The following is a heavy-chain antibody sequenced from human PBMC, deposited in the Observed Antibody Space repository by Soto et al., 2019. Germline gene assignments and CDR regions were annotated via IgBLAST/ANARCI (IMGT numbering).Heavy chain of an antibody. Sequence: ASVKVSCKASGYTFTSYGISWVRQAPGQGLEWMGWISAYNGNTNYAQKLQGRVTMTTDTSTSTAYMELRSLRSEDTAVYYCAARYYYDSSGYPDYWGQGTLVTVSS. V-gene: IGHV1-18*01. D-gene: IGHD3-22*01. CDR1: GYTFTSYG. CDR2: ISAYNGNT. CDR3: AARYYYDSSGYPDY. J-gene: IGHJ4*02.